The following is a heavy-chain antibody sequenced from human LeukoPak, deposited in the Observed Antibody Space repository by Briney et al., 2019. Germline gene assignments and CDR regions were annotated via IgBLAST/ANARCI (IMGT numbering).Heavy chain of an antibody. J-gene: IGHJ4*02. CDR3: AKQNYYDSSGYLMGEFDY. CDR2: VSGSSGST. CDR1: GFTFSTYA. V-gene: IGHV3-23*01. Sequence: GGSLRLSCAASGFTFSTYAMSWVRQAPGKGLEWVSGVSGSSGSTYSADSVKGRFTISRDNSKSTLFLQMNSLRAEDTAVYYCAKQNYYDSSGYLMGEFDYWGQGTLVTVSS. D-gene: IGHD3-22*01.